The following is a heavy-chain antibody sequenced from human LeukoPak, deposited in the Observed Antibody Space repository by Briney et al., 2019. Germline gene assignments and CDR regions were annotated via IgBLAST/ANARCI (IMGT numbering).Heavy chain of an antibody. CDR1: GFTFSSYW. V-gene: IGHV3-74*01. Sequence: GGSLRLSCAASGFTFSSYWMNWVRQAPGKGLVWVSRIASDGSSTTYADSEKGRFSISRDNAKNTLYLQMNSLRVEDTAVYYCARGRPHGNDYWGQGTLVTVSS. J-gene: IGHJ4*02. CDR3: ARGRPHGNDY. CDR2: IASDGSST. D-gene: IGHD4-23*01.